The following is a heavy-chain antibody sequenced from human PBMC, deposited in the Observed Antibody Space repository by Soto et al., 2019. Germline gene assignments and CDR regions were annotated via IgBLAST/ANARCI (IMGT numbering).Heavy chain of an antibody. Sequence: SSVKVSCKASGYTFTSYVISWVGQAPGQGLEWMGWISAYNGNTNYAQKLQGRVTMTTDTSTSTAYMELRSLRSDDTAVYYCANLEVFKGFDYWGQGTLVTVAS. J-gene: IGHJ4*02. V-gene: IGHV1-18*01. CDR1: GYTFTSYV. CDR3: ANLEVFKGFDY. CDR2: ISAYNGNT.